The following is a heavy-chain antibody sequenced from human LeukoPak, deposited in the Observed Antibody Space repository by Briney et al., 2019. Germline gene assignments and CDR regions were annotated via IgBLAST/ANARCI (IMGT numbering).Heavy chain of an antibody. Sequence: GASVKVSCKASGYTFTSYAMNWVRQAPGQGLEWMGWINTNTGNPTYAQGLTGRFVFSLDTSVSTAYLQISSLKAEDTAVYYCARVSYDILTGYLSPYDYYYGMDVWGQGTTVTVSS. CDR3: ARVSYDILTGYLSPYDYYYGMDV. J-gene: IGHJ6*02. D-gene: IGHD3-9*01. CDR1: GYTFTSYA. V-gene: IGHV7-4-1*02. CDR2: INTNTGNP.